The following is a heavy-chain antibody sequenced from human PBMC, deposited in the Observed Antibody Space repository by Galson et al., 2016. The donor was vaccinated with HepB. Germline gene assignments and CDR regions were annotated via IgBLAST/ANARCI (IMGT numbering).Heavy chain of an antibody. V-gene: IGHV2-5*02. CDR3: AHAEIRLLNCCPPTHRPTDAFDI. D-gene: IGHD3-3*01. Sequence: PALVKPTQTLTLTCTFSGFSLRTSGVGMGWIRQPPGKALEWLALIYWDDDKLYSPSLKSRLTITKETSKNQVVLTMTNVYPVDTATYYCAHAEIRLLNCCPPTHRPTDAFDIWGQGTMVTVSS. CDR1: GFSLRTSGVG. J-gene: IGHJ3*02. CDR2: IYWDDDK.